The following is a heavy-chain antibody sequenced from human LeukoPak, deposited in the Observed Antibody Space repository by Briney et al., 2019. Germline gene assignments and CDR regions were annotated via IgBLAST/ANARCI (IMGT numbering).Heavy chain of an antibody. D-gene: IGHD1-26*01. CDR3: ARGAQSYDVGAYFDY. J-gene: IGHJ4*02. CDR1: GGSFSGYY. Sequence: SETLSLTCAVYGGSFSGYYWSWIRQPPGKGLEWIGEINHSGSTNYNPSLKSRVTISVDTSKNQFSLKLSSVTAADTAVYYCARGAQSYDVGAYFDYWGQGTLVTVSS. CDR2: INHSGST. V-gene: IGHV4-34*01.